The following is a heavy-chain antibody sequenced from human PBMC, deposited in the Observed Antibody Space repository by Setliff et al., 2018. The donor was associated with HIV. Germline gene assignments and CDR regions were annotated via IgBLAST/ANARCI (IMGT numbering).Heavy chain of an antibody. V-gene: IGHV1-3*01. CDR1: GYTFTSYT. J-gene: IGHJ4*02. CDR2: IKAGNGNT. CDR3: ARDEYAFDF. Sequence: ASVKVSCKASGYTFTSYTMHWVRQAPGQRLEWMGWIKAGNGNTRYAQKFQGRVTMSRDTSASRAYMELSSLRSEDTAVYYCARDEYAFDFWGQGTLVTVSS. D-gene: IGHD2-2*01.